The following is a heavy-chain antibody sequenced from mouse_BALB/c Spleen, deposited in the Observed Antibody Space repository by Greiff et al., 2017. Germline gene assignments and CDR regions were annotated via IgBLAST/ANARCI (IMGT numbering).Heavy chain of an antibody. Sequence: VQLKESGAELVKPGASVKLSCTASGFNIKDTYMHWVKQRPEQGLEWIGRIDPANGNTKYDPKFQGKATITADTSSNTAYLQLSSLTSEDTAVYYCARVTARAYYAMDYWGQGTSVTVSS. D-gene: IGHD3-1*01. CDR1: GFNIKDTY. V-gene: IGHV14-3*02. J-gene: IGHJ4*01. CDR3: ARVTARAYYAMDY. CDR2: IDPANGNT.